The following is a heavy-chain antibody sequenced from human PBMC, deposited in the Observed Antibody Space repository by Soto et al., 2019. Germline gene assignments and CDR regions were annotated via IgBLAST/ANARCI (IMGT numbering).Heavy chain of an antibody. Sequence: SGGSLRLSCAASGFIFSSYEMNWVRQAPGKGLEWVSYISSSGGTIYNADSVKGRFTISRDNAKNSLYLQVNSLSAEDTAVYYCVRDQRESGAFDIWGQGTMVTVSS. J-gene: IGHJ3*02. CDR1: GFIFSSYE. D-gene: IGHD3-10*01. CDR2: ISSSGGTI. V-gene: IGHV3-48*03. CDR3: VRDQRESGAFDI.